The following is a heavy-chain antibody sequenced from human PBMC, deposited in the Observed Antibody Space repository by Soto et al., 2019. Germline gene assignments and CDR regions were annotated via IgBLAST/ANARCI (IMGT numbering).Heavy chain of an antibody. V-gene: IGHV5-10-1*01. CDR3: ARHGTGLWFGELNYYYGMDV. Sequence: GESLKISCKGSGYNFSNYWISWVRQMPGKGLEWMGKIDPSDSYTNYSPSFQGHVTISADKSISTAYLQWSSLKASDTAMYYCARHGTGLWFGELNYYYGMDVWGQGTTVTVSS. CDR1: GYNFSNYW. CDR2: IDPSDSYT. D-gene: IGHD3-10*01. J-gene: IGHJ6*02.